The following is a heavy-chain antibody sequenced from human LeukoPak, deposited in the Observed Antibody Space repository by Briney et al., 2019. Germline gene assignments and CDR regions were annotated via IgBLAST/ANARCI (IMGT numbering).Heavy chain of an antibody. CDR1: GFTFSSYN. CDR2: ISSSSSYI. V-gene: IGHV3-21*01. J-gene: IGHJ1*01. CDR3: ARGHSPYNWNDREGYFQH. D-gene: IGHD1-1*01. Sequence: GRSLRLSCAASGFTFSSYNMNWVRQAPGKGLEWVSSISSSSSYIYYADSVKGRFTISRDNAKNSLYLQMNSLRAEDTAVYYCARGHSPYNWNDREGYFQHWGQGTLVTVSS.